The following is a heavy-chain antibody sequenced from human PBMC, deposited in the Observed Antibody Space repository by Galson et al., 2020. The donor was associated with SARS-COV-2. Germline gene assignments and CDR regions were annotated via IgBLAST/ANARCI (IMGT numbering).Heavy chain of an antibody. J-gene: IGHJ4*02. CDR2: IYWDDDK. V-gene: IGHV2-5*02. Sequence: SGPTLVKPTQTLTLTCTFSGFSLSTSGVGVGWIRQPPGKALEWLALIYWDDDKRYSPSLKSRLTITKDTSKNQVVLTMTNMDPVDTATYYCAHSSYDILTGYYIALDYWGQGTLVTVSS. CDR3: AHSSYDILTGYYIALDY. CDR1: GFSLSTSGVG. D-gene: IGHD3-9*01.